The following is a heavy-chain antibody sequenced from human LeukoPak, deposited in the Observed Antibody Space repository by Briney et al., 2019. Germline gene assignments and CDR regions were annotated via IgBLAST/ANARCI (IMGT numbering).Heavy chain of an antibody. V-gene: IGHV3-30*18. CDR2: ISYDGVDK. CDR1: GFTFSSNA. Sequence: PGRSLRLSCAASGFTFSSNAMHWVRQAPGKGLEWVAIISYDGVDKYYADSVKGRFTISRDNSKNTLYLQMNSLRAEDTAVYYCAKDRLATIGGWFDPWGQGTLVTVSS. CDR3: AKDRLATIGGWFDP. J-gene: IGHJ5*02. D-gene: IGHD5-24*01.